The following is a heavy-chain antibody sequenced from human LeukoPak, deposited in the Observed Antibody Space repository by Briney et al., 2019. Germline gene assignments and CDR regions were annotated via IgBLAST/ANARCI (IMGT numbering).Heavy chain of an antibody. V-gene: IGHV3-11*01. Sequence: PGGSLRLSCAASGFTFSDYYMNWIRQAPGKGLEWVSCIATSGSSIYYAASVKGRFTISRDNAKNTLYLQMNSLRAEDTAVYYCARPGRTGLLRPDMDVWGKGTTVTVSS. CDR1: GFTFSDYY. CDR2: IATSGSSI. CDR3: ARPGRTGLLRPDMDV. J-gene: IGHJ6*03. D-gene: IGHD3-3*01.